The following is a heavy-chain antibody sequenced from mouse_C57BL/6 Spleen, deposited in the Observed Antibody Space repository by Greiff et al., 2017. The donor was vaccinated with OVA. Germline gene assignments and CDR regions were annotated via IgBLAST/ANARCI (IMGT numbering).Heavy chain of an antibody. J-gene: IGHJ2*01. D-gene: IGHD1-1*01. CDR3: ARGGDYYGSSFDY. CDR1: GYTFTSYW. CDR2: IHPNSGST. V-gene: IGHV1-64*01. Sequence: QVQLQQPGAELVKPGASVKLSCKASGYTFTSYWMHWVKQRPGQGLEWIGMIHPNSGSTNYNEKFKSKATLTVDKSSSTAYMQLSSLTSEDSAVYYCARGGDYYGSSFDYWGQGTTLTVSS.